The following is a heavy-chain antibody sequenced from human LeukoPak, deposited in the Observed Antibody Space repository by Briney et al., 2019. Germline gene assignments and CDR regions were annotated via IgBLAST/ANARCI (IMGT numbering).Heavy chain of an antibody. CDR1: GGSISSSSYY. CDR3: ARESTYYDFWSGYSHIYYYYYMDV. V-gene: IGHV4-39*07. CDR2: IYYSGGT. J-gene: IGHJ6*03. D-gene: IGHD3-3*01. Sequence: PSETLSLTCTVSGGSISSSSYYWGWIRQPPGKGLEWIGSIYYSGGTYYNPSLKSRVTISVDTSKNQFSLKLCSVTAADTAVYYCARESTYYDFWSGYSHIYYYYYMDVWGKGTTVTVSS.